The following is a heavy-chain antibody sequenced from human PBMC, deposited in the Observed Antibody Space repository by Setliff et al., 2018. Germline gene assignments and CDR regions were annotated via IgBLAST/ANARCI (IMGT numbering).Heavy chain of an antibody. CDR1: GGSISSYY. J-gene: IGHJ5*02. D-gene: IGHD3-22*01. Sequence: PSETLSLTCTVSGGSISSYYWSWIRQPPGKGLEWIGYIYYSGSTNYNPSLKSRVTISVDTSKNQFSLKLSSVTAADTAVDYCARSYDSSASNWFDPWGRGTLVTVSS. CDR2: IYYSGST. CDR3: ARSYDSSASNWFDP. V-gene: IGHV4-59*01.